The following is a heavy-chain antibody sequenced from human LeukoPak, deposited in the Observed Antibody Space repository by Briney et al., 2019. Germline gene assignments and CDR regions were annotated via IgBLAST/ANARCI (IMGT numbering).Heavy chain of an antibody. CDR3: ARGGYGDYPDY. Sequence: GGSLRLSCAASGFTFSSCWMSWVRQSPGKGLEWVANINQDGSENHYVDSVKGRFTISRDNAKNSLYLQMNSLRAEDTAVYYCARGGYGDYPDYWGQGTLVTVSS. CDR2: INQDGSEN. CDR1: GFTFSSCW. V-gene: IGHV3-7*01. D-gene: IGHD4-17*01. J-gene: IGHJ4*02.